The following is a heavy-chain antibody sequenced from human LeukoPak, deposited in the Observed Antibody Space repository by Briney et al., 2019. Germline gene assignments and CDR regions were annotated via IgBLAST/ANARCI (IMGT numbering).Heavy chain of an antibody. J-gene: IGHJ5*02. CDR2: INPSGGST. CDR3: ARDHYYDSSNNCQGTGFDP. Sequence: GASVKVSCKASGYTFISYYMHWVRQAPGQGLEWMGIINPSGGSTSYAQKFQGRVTMTRDTSTSTVYMELSSLRSEDTAVYYCARDHYYDSSNNCQGTGFDPWGQGTLVTVSS. V-gene: IGHV1-46*01. CDR1: GYTFISYY. D-gene: IGHD3-22*01.